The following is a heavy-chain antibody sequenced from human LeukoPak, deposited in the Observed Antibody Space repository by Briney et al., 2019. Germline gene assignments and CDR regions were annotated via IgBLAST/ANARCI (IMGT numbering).Heavy chain of an antibody. Sequence: GGSLRLSCAGSGFTFSSYAMNWVRQAPGKGLEWVSAIGASDGTTYFADSVKGRFIISRDNSKNTLYLQMSSLRAEDTAVYYCAKSKGVAGTMGSFDFWGQGTLVTVSS. CDR2: IGASDGTT. J-gene: IGHJ4*02. V-gene: IGHV3-23*01. D-gene: IGHD2-15*01. CDR3: AKSKGVAGTMGSFDF. CDR1: GFTFSSYA.